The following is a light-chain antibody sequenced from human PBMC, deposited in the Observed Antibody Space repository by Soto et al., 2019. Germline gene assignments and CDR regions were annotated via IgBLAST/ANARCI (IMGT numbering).Light chain of an antibody. Sequence: EIVMTQSPATLSVSPGERATLSCRASQSVSSNLAWYQQKPGQAPRLLIYGASTRVTGIPARFSGSGSGTEFTLTISSLQSEDFAVYYCQQYNNWPPYTVGQGTKVDIK. CDR3: QQYNNWPPYT. CDR1: QSVSSN. V-gene: IGKV3D-15*01. J-gene: IGKJ2*01. CDR2: GAS.